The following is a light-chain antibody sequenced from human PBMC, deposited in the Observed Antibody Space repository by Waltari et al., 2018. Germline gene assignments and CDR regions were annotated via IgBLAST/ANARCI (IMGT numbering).Light chain of an antibody. Sequence: QSVLTQPPSTSGTPGQRVTISCSGSTSNIGTNTVTWDQLLPGTAPKTVIFANYHRPSGVPDRFSASKSGTSASLVISGLQSEDEADYFCATWDDSLSGRVFGGGTKVTVL. CDR2: ANY. CDR3: ATWDDSLSGRV. J-gene: IGLJ3*02. V-gene: IGLV1-44*01. CDR1: TSNIGTNT.